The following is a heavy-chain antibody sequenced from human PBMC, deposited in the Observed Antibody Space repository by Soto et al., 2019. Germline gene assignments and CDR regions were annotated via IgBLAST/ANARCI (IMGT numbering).Heavy chain of an antibody. CDR2: ISGSGGST. V-gene: IGHV3-23*01. J-gene: IGHJ3*01. D-gene: IGHD3-22*01. Sequence: GGSLRLSCAASGFTFSSYAMSWVRQAPGKGLEWVSAISGSGGSTYYADSVKGRFTISRDNSKNTLYLQMNSLRAEDTAVYYCAKDYYDSSGYYHDAFDLWGQGTMVTVSS. CDR3: AKDYYDSSGYYHDAFDL. CDR1: GFTFSSYA.